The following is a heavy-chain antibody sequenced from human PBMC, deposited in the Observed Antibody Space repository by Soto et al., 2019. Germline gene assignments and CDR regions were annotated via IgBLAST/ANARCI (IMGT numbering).Heavy chain of an antibody. Sequence: QVQLQQWGAGLLKPSETLSLTCAVYGGSFSGYYWSWIRQPPGKGLEWIGEINHSGSTNYNPSLKSRVTISVDTSKNQFSRKLSSVTAADTAVYYCASSPYCSGGSCYPFDYWGQGTLVTVSS. V-gene: IGHV4-34*01. CDR1: GGSFSGYY. CDR2: INHSGST. J-gene: IGHJ4*02. CDR3: ASSPYCSGGSCYPFDY. D-gene: IGHD2-15*01.